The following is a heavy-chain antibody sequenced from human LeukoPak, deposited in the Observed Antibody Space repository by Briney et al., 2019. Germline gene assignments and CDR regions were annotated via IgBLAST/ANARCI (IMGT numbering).Heavy chain of an antibody. CDR3: ARGHDGGNSYNWFDP. J-gene: IGHJ5*02. D-gene: IGHD4-23*01. CDR1: GFTFSSYA. CDR2: ISYDGSNK. V-gene: IGHV3-30*04. Sequence: GGSLRLSCAASGFTFSSYAMHWVRQAPGKGLEWVAVISYDGSNKYYADSVKGRFTISRDNSKNTLYLQMNSLRAEDTAVYYCARGHDGGNSYNWFDPWGQGTLVTVSS.